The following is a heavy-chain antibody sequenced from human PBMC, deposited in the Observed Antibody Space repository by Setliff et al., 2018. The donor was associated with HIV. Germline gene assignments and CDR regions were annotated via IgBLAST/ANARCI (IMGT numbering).Heavy chain of an antibody. V-gene: IGHV4-4*09. D-gene: IGHD1-7*01. CDR2: IYGSGST. CDR3: AKRAVQDGTVTSSNWFES. Sequence: PSETLSLTCAVSGDSIGTYSWHWLRQPPGKGLEWIGYIYGSGSTGYNPSLTSRVTMSTDTPNNRFALKLTPVTAADTAVYYCAKRAVQDGTVTSSNWFESWGLGTLVTVSS. J-gene: IGHJ5*01. CDR1: GDSIGTYS.